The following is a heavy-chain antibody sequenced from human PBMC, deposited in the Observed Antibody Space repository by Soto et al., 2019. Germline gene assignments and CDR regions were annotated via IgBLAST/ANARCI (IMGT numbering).Heavy chain of an antibody. CDR3: ARVGATAEFDH. Sequence: QVQLQESGPGLVKPSETLSLTCTVSGGSITTYYWSRIRQPPGKGLQWIGYMSFVGRTDYNPSLKSRVTISGDTSKNQFSLNLTSVTAADTAVYFCARVGATAEFDHWGRGSLVTVSS. V-gene: IGHV4-59*01. CDR1: GGSITTYY. D-gene: IGHD1-26*01. CDR2: MSFVGRT. J-gene: IGHJ4*02.